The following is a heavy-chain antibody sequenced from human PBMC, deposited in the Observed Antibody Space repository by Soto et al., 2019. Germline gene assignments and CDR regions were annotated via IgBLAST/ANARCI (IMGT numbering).Heavy chain of an antibody. J-gene: IGHJ5*02. Sequence: GGSLRLSCAASGFTFSSYWMSWVRQAPGKGLEWVANIKQDGSEKYYVDSVKGRFTISRDNAKNSLYLQMNSLRAEDTAVYYCARDLTIFGVVTPFDPWGQGTLVTVSS. CDR3: ARDLTIFGVVTPFDP. D-gene: IGHD3-3*01. CDR1: GFTFSSYW. V-gene: IGHV3-7*03. CDR2: IKQDGSEK.